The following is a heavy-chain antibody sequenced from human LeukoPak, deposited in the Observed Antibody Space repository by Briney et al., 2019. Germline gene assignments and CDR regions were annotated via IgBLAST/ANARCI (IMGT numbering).Heavy chain of an antibody. CDR2: IKQDGSEK. CDR3: ARILGYGGYDSPFDY. J-gene: IGHJ4*02. V-gene: IGHV3-7*01. CDR1: GFTFSSYW. Sequence: PGGSLRLSCAASGFTFSSYWMSWVRQAPGKGLEWVANIKQDGSEKYYVDSVKGRFTISRDNAKNSLYLQMNSLRAEDTAVYYCARILGYGGYDSPFDYWGQGTLVTVSS. D-gene: IGHD5-12*01.